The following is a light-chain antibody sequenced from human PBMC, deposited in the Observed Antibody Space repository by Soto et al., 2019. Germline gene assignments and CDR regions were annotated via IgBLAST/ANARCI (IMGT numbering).Light chain of an antibody. CDR3: SSYAGTNNYV. CDR2: EVS. Sequence: QSALTQPPSASGSPGQSVTISCTGNSSDVGAYHYVSWYQQHPGKAPTLIIYEVSQRPSGVPDRFSGSKSGNTASLTVSGLQADDEADYYCSSYAGTNNYVFGTGTKLTVL. J-gene: IGLJ1*01. CDR1: SSDVGAYHY. V-gene: IGLV2-8*01.